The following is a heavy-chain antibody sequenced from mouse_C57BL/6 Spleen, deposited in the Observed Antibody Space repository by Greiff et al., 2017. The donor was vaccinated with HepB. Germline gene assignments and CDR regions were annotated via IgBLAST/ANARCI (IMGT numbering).Heavy chain of an antibody. CDR3: ARSNGGYYFDY. CDR1: GYAFTNYL. CDR2: INPGSGGT. J-gene: IGHJ2*01. Sequence: VQLQESGAELVRPGTSVKVSCKASGYAFTNYLIEWVKQRPGQGLEWIGVINPGSGGTNYNEKFKGKATLTADKSSRTAYMQLSSLTSEDSAVYFCARSNGGYYFDYWGQGTTLTVSS. D-gene: IGHD4-1*01. V-gene: IGHV1-54*01.